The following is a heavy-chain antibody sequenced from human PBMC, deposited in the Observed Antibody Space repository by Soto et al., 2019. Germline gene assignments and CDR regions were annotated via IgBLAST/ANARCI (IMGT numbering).Heavy chain of an antibody. CDR3: AGLRRQLGPFPYYYYYGMDV. J-gene: IGHJ6*02. CDR2: IYYSGST. D-gene: IGHD6-13*01. V-gene: IGHV4-30-4*01. Sequence: PSETLSLTCTVSGGSISSVNYYWSWIRQPPGKGLEWIGYIYYSGSTYYNPSLRSRVTISVDTSRNQFSLKLSSVTAADTAVYYCAGLRRQLGPFPYYYYYGMDVWGQGTTVTVSS. CDR1: GGSISSVNYY.